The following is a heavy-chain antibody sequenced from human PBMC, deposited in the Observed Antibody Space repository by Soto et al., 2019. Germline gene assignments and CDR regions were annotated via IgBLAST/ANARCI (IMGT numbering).Heavy chain of an antibody. J-gene: IGHJ6*02. V-gene: IGHV3-30-3*01. CDR3: ARGDREDILVVVGARPGEYGSDI. CDR2: IAYDGSNA. CDR1: GFTFRNYA. Sequence: QVQLVESGGGVVQPGGSLRLSCAASGFTFRNYAMHWVRQAPGKGLECLAVIAYDGSNAFYRDSVKGRFTISRDNSENTLCLHMNSLRSEDAGVYSCARGDREDILVVVGARPGEYGSDIWGQGTTVTVSS. D-gene: IGHD2-15*01.